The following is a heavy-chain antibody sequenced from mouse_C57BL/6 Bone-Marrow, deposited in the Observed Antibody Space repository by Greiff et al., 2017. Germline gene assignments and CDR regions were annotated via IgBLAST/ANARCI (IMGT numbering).Heavy chain of an antibody. CDR3: AREELGRFGC. CDR2: ISDGGSYT. J-gene: IGHJ2*01. CDR1: GFTFSSYA. D-gene: IGHD4-1*01. V-gene: IGHV5-4*01. Sequence: EVQLVESGGGLVKPGGSLKLSCAASGFTFSSYAMSWVRQTPEKRLEWVATISDGGSYTYYPDNVKGRCTISRDNAKNNLYLQMSHLKSEDTAMYYCAREELGRFGCWGQGTTLSVSS.